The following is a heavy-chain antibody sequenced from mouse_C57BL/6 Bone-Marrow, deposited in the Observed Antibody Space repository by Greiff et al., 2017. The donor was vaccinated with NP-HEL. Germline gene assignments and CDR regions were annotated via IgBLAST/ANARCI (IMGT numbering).Heavy chain of an antibody. CDR1: GFTFSSYA. D-gene: IGHD1-1*01. CDR3: ARVLYYYGSSYEGWYFDV. V-gene: IGHV5-4*03. J-gene: IGHJ1*03. CDR2: ISDGGSYT. Sequence: DVKLVESGGGLVKPGGSLKLSCAASGFTFSSYAMSWVRQTPEKRLEWVATISDGGSYTYYPDNVKGRFTISRDNAKNNLYLQMSQLKSEDTAMYYCARVLYYYGSSYEGWYFDVWGTGTTVTVSS.